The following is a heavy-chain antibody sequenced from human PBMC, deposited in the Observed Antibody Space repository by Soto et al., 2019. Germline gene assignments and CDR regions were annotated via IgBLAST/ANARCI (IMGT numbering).Heavy chain of an antibody. J-gene: IGHJ3*02. CDR3: AGCSGGSCYAPGAFDI. CDR1: GYSFTSYW. CDR2: IYPGDSDT. D-gene: IGHD2-15*01. Sequence: PGESLKISCKGSGYSFTSYWIGWVRQMPGKGLEWMGIIYPGDSDTRYGPSFQGQVTISADKSISTAYLQWSSLKASDTAMYYCAGCSGGSCYAPGAFDIWGQGTVVTVSS. V-gene: IGHV5-51*01.